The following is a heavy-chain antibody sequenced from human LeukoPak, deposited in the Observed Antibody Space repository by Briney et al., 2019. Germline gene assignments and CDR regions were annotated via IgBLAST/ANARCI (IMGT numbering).Heavy chain of an antibody. CDR3: AREGDENDDYVQAYHFDY. D-gene: IGHD3-10*02. CDR1: GYTFTGYY. Sequence: ASVKVSCKASGYTFTGYYMHWVRQAPGQGLEWLGRINPNSGGTNYAQKFQGRVTMTRDTSISTAYMELTSLRSDDTAVYYCAREGDENDDYVQAYHFDYWGQGILVTVSS. J-gene: IGHJ4*02. CDR2: INPNSGGT. V-gene: IGHV1-2*02.